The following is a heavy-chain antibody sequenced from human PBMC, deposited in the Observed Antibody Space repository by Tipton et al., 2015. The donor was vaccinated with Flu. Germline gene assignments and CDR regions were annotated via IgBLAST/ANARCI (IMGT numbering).Heavy chain of an antibody. D-gene: IGHD3-9*01. CDR3: ARGNFDWLLGYGMDV. V-gene: IGHV3-21*01. J-gene: IGHJ6*02. CDR2: ISSSSSYI. CDR1: GFTFSSYS. Sequence: GSLRLSCAASGFTFSSYSMNWVRQAPGKGLEWVSSISSSSSYIYYADLVKGRFTISRDNAKNSLYLQMNSLRAEDTAVYYCARGNFDWLLGYGMDVWGQGTTVTVSS.